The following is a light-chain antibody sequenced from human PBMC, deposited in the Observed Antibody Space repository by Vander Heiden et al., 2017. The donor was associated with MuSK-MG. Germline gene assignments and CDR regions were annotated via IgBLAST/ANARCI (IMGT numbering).Light chain of an antibody. J-gene: IGKJ5*01. CDR2: LGS. Sequence: IVMTQSPLSLPVTPGEPASISCRSSQSLLHSNGYNYLDWYMQKPGQSPQLLIYLGSNRASGVPDRFSGSGSGTDFTLKISRVEAEDVGVYYCMQTLQSPITFGRGTRLE. CDR1: QSLLHSNGYNY. CDR3: MQTLQSPIT. V-gene: IGKV2-28*01.